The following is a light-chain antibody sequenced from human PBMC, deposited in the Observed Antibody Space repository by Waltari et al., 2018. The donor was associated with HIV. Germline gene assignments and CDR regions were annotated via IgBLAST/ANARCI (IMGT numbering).Light chain of an antibody. CDR2: TNN. CDR1: SSNIGSNA. CDR3: AAWDDSLNGYV. Sequence: QSVLTQSPSASGTPGQRVTISCSGSSSNIGSNAVDWYQPLPGTAPKLLIHTNNQRPSGSPDRFSGSKAGTSASLAISGLQSEDESDYYCAAWDDSLNGYVFGSGTKVTVL. J-gene: IGLJ1*01. V-gene: IGLV1-44*01.